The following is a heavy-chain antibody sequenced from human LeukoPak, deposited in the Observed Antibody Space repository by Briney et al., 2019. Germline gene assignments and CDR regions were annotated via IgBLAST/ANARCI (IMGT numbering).Heavy chain of an antibody. CDR1: GFTVSSNY. Sequence: GGSLRLSCAASGFTVSSNYMTWVRQTPGKGLEWVSVTYSGGSTYYADSVKGRFTISRDNSKNTLYLQMNSLRVEDTAVYYCARVGEGAAKDWGQGTLVTVSS. D-gene: IGHD1-26*01. V-gene: IGHV3-53*01. CDR2: TYSGGST. J-gene: IGHJ4*02. CDR3: ARVGEGAAKD.